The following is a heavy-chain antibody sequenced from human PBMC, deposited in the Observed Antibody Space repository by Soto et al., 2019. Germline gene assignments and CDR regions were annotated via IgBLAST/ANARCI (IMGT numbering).Heavy chain of an antibody. D-gene: IGHD3-10*01. V-gene: IGHV3-48*01. J-gene: IGHJ4*02. CDR3: ARRGLFESGGIDY. CDR2: ISSSTTII. CDR1: GFTFTSYS. Sequence: QPGGSLRLSCAASGFTFTSYSMNWVRQAPGEGLEWVSYISSSTTIIYYADSVKGRFTISRDNARNSLYLQINSLRAEDTAVYYCARRGLFESGGIDYWGQGTRVTVS.